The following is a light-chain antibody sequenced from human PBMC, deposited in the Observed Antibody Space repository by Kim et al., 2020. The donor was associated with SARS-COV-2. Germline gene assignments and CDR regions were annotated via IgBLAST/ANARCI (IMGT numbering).Light chain of an antibody. CDR3: QQYNSYPWT. J-gene: IGKJ1*01. CDR2: KAS. CDR1: QSISSW. V-gene: IGKV1-5*03. Sequence: DIQMTQSPSILSASVGDRVTITCRASQSISSWLAWYQQKPGKAPKLLIYKASSLESGVTSRFSGSGSGTEFTLTITSLQPDDFATYYCQQYNSYPWTFGQGTKVDIK.